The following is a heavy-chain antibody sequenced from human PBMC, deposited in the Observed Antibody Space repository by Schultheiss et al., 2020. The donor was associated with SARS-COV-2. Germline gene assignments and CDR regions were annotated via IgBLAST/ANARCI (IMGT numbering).Heavy chain of an antibody. V-gene: IGHV1-18*04. CDR2: ISAYNGNT. CDR3: ARDRRRYCSSTSCYTPFQH. CDR1: GYTFTGYY. D-gene: IGHD2-2*02. Sequence: ASVKVSCKPSGYTFTGYYIHWVRQAPGQGLEWMGWISAYNGNTNYAQKLQGRVTMTTDTSTSTAYMELRSLRSDDTAVYYCARDRRRYCSSTSCYTPFQHWGQGTLVTVSS. J-gene: IGHJ1*01.